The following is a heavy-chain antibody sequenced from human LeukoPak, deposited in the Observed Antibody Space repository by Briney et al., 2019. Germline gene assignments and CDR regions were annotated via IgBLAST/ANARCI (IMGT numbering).Heavy chain of an antibody. V-gene: IGHV1-69*06. J-gene: IGHJ4*02. CDR1: GGTFSSYA. Sequence: SVKVSCKASGGTFSSYAISWVRQAPGQGLEWMGGIIPIFGTANYAQKFQGRVTITADKSTSTAYMELSSLRSEDTAIYYCAKDGVGQWPKRGLDYWGQGTLVTVSS. CDR2: IIPIFGTA. CDR3: AKDGVGQWPKRGLDY. D-gene: IGHD6-19*01.